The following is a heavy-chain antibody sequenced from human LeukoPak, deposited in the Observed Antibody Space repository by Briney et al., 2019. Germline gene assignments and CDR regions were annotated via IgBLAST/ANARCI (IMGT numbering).Heavy chain of an antibody. CDR2: LSTTAGST. CDR1: GFTFSSSA. J-gene: IGHJ4*02. CDR3: ARVNRDCGGGSCYSYDY. V-gene: IGHV3-23*01. D-gene: IGHD2-15*01. Sequence: PGGSLRLSCAASGFTFSSSAMSWVRQAPGKGLEWVSALSTTAGSTYYADSVRGRFTISRDNSQNTLYLQMNSLRAEDTAVYYCARVNRDCGGGSCYSYDYWGQGTLVTVSS.